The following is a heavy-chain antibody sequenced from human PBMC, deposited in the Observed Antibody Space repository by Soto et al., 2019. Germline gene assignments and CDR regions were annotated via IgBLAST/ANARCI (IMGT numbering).Heavy chain of an antibody. CDR2: IIPIFGTA. J-gene: IGHJ4*02. CDR3: ARETSNYYGSGSYLYYFDY. V-gene: IGHV1-69*01. D-gene: IGHD3-10*01. CDR1: GGTFSSYA. Sequence: QVQLVQSGAEVKKPGSSVKVSCKASGGTFSSYAISWVRQAPGQGLEWMGGIIPIFGTANYAQKFQGRVTITADESTRTAYMELSSLRSEDTAVYYCARETSNYYGSGSYLYYFDYWGQGTLVTVSS.